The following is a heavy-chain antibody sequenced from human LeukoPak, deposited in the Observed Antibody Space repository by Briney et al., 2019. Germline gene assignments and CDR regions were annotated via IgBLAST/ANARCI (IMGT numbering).Heavy chain of an antibody. Sequence: KPGESLRISCKGSGYNFTSHWISWVRQMPGKGLEWMGRLDPSDSYTNYSPSFQGHVTISADKSISTAYLQWSSLKASDTAMYYCARHATVGVTPWYFDLWGRGTLVTVSS. J-gene: IGHJ2*01. CDR3: ARHATVGVTPWYFDL. CDR1: GYNFTSHW. CDR2: LDPSDSYT. D-gene: IGHD1-26*01. V-gene: IGHV5-10-1*01.